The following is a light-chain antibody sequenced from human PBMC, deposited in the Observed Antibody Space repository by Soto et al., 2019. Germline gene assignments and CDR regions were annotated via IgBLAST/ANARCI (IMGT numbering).Light chain of an antibody. J-gene: IGKJ5*01. CDR1: QSVSSSY. CDR3: QQYGSSPPT. Sequence: EIVLTQSPGTLSLSPGERATLSCRAGQSVSSSYLAWYQQKPGQAPRLLIYGASSRATGIPDRFSGSGPGTDFTLTISRLEPEDFAVYYCQQYGSSPPTFGQGTRMEIK. CDR2: GAS. V-gene: IGKV3-20*01.